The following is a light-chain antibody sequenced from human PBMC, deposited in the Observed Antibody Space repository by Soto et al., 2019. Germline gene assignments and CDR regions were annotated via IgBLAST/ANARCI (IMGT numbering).Light chain of an antibody. CDR1: QSVSSY. CDR2: DAS. CDR3: QQRSHWPWT. J-gene: IGKJ1*01. V-gene: IGKV3-11*01. Sequence: EIGRTQYPDSLAGWAGEVATLACWASQSVSSYLAWYQLKPGQAPRLLIYDASNRATGVPARFSGIGSGSDFTLTISPLEAEDFAVYICQQRSHWPWTFGQGTKVDIK.